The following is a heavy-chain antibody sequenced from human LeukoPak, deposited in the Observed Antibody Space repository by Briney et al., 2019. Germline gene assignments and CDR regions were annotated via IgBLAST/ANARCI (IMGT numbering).Heavy chain of an antibody. CDR3: AILRYFDWSIDAFDI. D-gene: IGHD3-9*01. CDR2: INHSGST. CDR1: GGSFSGYY. Sequence: PSETLSLTCAVYGGSFSGYYWSWIRQPPGKGLEWIGEINHSGSTNYNPSLKSRVTISVDTSKNQFSLKLSSVTAADTAVYYCAILRYFDWSIDAFDIWGQGTMVTVSS. V-gene: IGHV4-34*01. J-gene: IGHJ3*02.